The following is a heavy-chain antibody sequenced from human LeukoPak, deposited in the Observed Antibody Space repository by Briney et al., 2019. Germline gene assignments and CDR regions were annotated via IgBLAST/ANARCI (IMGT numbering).Heavy chain of an antibody. V-gene: IGHV4-39*07. CDR2: IYYSGST. D-gene: IGHD4-17*01. Sequence: SETLSPTCTVSGGSISSSSYYWGWLRQPPGKGLEWIGSIYYSGSTYYNPSLKPPATMSVDTSKNQFSLKLSSVTAADTAVYYCARVTVTYLYYYMDVWGKGTTATVSS. J-gene: IGHJ6*03. CDR1: GGSISSSSYY. CDR3: ARVTVTYLYYYMDV.